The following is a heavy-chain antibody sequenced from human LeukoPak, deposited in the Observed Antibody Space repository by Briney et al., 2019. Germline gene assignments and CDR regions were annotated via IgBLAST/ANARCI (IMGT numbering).Heavy chain of an antibody. CDR3: ATEGPLYGDYAANFDY. CDR1: GYTLTELS. V-gene: IGHV1-24*01. Sequence: ASVKVSCKVSGYTLTELSMHWVRQAPGKGLEWMGGFDPEDGETIYAQKFQGRVTMTEDTSTDTAYVELSSLRSEDTAVYYCATEGPLYGDYAANFDYWGQGTLVTVSS. CDR2: FDPEDGET. J-gene: IGHJ4*02. D-gene: IGHD4-17*01.